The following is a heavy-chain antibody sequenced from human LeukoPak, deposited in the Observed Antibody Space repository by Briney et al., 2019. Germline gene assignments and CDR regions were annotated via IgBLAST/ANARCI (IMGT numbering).Heavy chain of an antibody. CDR1: GFAFSRQD. Sequence: GGSLRLSCAASGFAFSRQDMGWVRQAPGKGLEWVSGISDSGDRTYHADSVKGRFTISRDNSKNTLYLQMNSLRVEDTAVYYCAKDARRSSGWFFFDHWGQGTLVTVSS. V-gene: IGHV3-23*01. D-gene: IGHD6-19*01. CDR3: AKDARRSSGWFFFDH. J-gene: IGHJ4*02. CDR2: ISDSGDRT.